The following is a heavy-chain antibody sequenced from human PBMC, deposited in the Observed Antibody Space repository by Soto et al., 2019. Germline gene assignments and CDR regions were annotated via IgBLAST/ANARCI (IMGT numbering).Heavy chain of an antibody. CDR3: ARHAPTVTTDYYYYYYMDV. Sequence: SETLSLTCTVSGGSISSYYWSWIRQPPGKGQEWIGSIYYSGSTYYNPSLKSRVTISVDTSKNQFSLKLSSVTAADTAVYYCARHAPTVTTDYYYYYYMDVWGKGTTVTVSS. J-gene: IGHJ6*03. V-gene: IGHV4-59*08. CDR2: IYYSGST. CDR1: GGSISSYY. D-gene: IGHD4-4*01.